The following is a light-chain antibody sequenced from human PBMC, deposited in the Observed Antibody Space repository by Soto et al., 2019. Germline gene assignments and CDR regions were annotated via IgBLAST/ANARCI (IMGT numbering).Light chain of an antibody. CDR2: GAS. Sequence: EIVLTQSPGTLSLSPGERATLSCRASQSVSNNLAWIQQKPGQTPRLLMYGASSRATGIQDRFSGSGSGTRFTLTISRLEPEDFAVYYCQQYGGSPFTFGPGTKVEI. CDR1: QSVSNN. V-gene: IGKV3-20*01. J-gene: IGKJ3*01. CDR3: QQYGGSPFT.